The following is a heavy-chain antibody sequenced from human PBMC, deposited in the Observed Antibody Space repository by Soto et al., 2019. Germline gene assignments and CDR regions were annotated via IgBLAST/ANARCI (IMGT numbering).Heavy chain of an antibody. CDR1: GYTFPSYG. J-gene: IGHJ4*02. CDR3: ATVFGGSGSYYNVVHFDY. Sequence: ASVKVSCKASGYTFPSYGISWVRQAPGQGLEWMGGFDPEDGETIYAQKFQGRVTMTEDTSTDTAYMELSSLRSEDTAVYYCATVFGGSGSYYNVVHFDYWGQGTLDTVSS. D-gene: IGHD3-10*01. CDR2: FDPEDGET. V-gene: IGHV1-24*01.